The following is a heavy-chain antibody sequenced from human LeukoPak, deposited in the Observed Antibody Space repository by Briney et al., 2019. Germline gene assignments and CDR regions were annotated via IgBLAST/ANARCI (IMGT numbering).Heavy chain of an antibody. CDR3: AKAHDSYGYEFDY. J-gene: IGHJ4*02. CDR1: GFTFDDYA. CDR2: ISWNSGSI. Sequence: GGSLRLSCAASGFTFDDYAMHWVRQAPGKGLEWVSGISWNSGSIGYADSVKGRFTFSRDNAKNSLYLQMNSLRAEDTALYYCAKAHDSYGYEFDYWGQGTLVTVSS. D-gene: IGHD5-18*01. V-gene: IGHV3-9*01.